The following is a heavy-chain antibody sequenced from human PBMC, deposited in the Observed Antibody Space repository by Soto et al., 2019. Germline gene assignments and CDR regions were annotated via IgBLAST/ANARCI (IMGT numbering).Heavy chain of an antibody. D-gene: IGHD2-15*01. CDR2: IDPSGGGT. Sequence: QVQLVQSGAEVKKPGASVKVSCKASGYTFTSYYMHWVRQAPGPGLEWMGIIDPSGGGTSYAQQFQGRLSMTRDTSTSTVYMELSSVRSEDTAVYYWARERVDCSGGNCWRSVEDTWGQGTLVTVSS. J-gene: IGHJ5*02. CDR3: ARERVDCSGGNCWRSVEDT. CDR1: GYTFTSYY. V-gene: IGHV1-46*01.